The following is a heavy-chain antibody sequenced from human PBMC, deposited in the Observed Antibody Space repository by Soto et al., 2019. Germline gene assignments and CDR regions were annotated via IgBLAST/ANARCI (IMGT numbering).Heavy chain of an antibody. CDR1: GGSITSSY. CDR2: IYDTGISGYTPST. CDR3: ALLKNACFYYCSDF. V-gene: IGHV4-59*01. D-gene: IGHD3-22*01. Sequence: DTLSLTCTVSGGSITSSYWSWIRRPPGKGLEWIAYIYDTGISGYTPSTSYNPSLKSRVTMSVDTSKSQFSLKLTSVTAADTAVYYFALLKNACFYYCSDFSCQGILVTVS. J-gene: IGHJ4*03.